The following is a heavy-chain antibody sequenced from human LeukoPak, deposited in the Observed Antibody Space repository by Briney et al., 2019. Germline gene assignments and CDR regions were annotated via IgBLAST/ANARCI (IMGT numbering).Heavy chain of an antibody. CDR2: IIPIFGTA. D-gene: IGHD3-22*01. V-gene: IGHV1-69*13. Sequence: ASVKVSCKASGGTFSSYAISWVRQAPGQGLEWMGGIIPIFGTANYAQKFQGRVTITADEPTSTVYMEPSSLRSEDTAVYYCARDYDSSGYYSNYYNGMDVWGQGTTVTVSS. CDR1: GGTFSSYA. J-gene: IGHJ6*02. CDR3: ARDYDSSGYYSNYYNGMDV.